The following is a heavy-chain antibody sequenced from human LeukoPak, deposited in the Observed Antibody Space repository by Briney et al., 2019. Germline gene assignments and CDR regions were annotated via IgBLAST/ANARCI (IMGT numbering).Heavy chain of an antibody. CDR2: ISGLSTHI. Sequence: PGGSLRLSCAASGFTFNRSWLNWVRQAPGKGLEWVSSISGLSTHIYYGDSVKGRFSISRDNAKNSVYLQMNSLGVEDTAIYYCGRAFPPLRTSSAGDLWGQGILVTVSS. CDR1: GFTFNRSW. V-gene: IGHV3-21*01. CDR3: GRAFPPLRTSSAGDL. J-gene: IGHJ4*02. D-gene: IGHD3-16*01.